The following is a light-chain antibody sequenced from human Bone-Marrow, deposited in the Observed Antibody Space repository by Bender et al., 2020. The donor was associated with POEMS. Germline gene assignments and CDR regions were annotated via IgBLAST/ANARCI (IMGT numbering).Light chain of an antibody. CDR2: DDS. V-gene: IGLV3-21*02. J-gene: IGLJ1*01. CDR1: SIGSKS. CDR3: QAWDYSSAHYV. Sequence: SYVLTQPPSVSVAPGQTARITCGGNSIGSKSVHWYQQKPGQAPVLVVCDDSDRPSGIPERFSGSNSGNTATLTISRVEAGDEADYYCQAWDYSSAHYVFGTGTKVTVL.